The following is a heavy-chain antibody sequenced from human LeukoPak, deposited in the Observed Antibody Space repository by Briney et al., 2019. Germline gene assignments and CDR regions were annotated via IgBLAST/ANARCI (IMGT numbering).Heavy chain of an antibody. D-gene: IGHD5-24*01. CDR2: IYTSGST. CDR3: ARGGKEMATITTFDY. Sequence: SQTLSLTCTVSGGSISSGDYYWSWIRQPPGKGLEWIGRIYTSGSTNYNPSLKSRVTISVDTSKNQFSLKLSSVTAADTAVYYCARGGKEMATITTFDYWGQGTLVTVSS. CDR1: GGSISSGDYY. V-gene: IGHV4-61*02. J-gene: IGHJ4*02.